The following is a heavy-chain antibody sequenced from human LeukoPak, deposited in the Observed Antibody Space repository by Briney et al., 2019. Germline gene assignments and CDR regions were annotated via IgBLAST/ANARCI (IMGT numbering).Heavy chain of an antibody. D-gene: IGHD5-18*01. CDR3: TRSGYSYGYYYMDV. Sequence: SETLSLTCTVSGGSISSYYWSWIRQPPGKGLEWIGYIYYSGSTNYNPSLKSRVTISVDTSKNQFSLKLSSVTAADTAVYYCTRSGYSYGYYYMDVWSKGTTVTVSS. J-gene: IGHJ6*03. CDR1: GGSISSYY. CDR2: IYYSGST. V-gene: IGHV4-59*01.